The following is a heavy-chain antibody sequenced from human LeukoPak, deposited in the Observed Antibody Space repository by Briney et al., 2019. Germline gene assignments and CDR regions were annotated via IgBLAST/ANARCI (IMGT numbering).Heavy chain of an antibody. Sequence: GGSLRLSCAASGFTVSNNYMNWVRQAPGKGLEWVSLIYSGGDTHYADSVKGRFTISRGSSKNTPYLQMNSLRAEDTAVYYCARDPPAVRTNTYAWGQGTLVTVSS. J-gene: IGHJ5*02. V-gene: IGHV3-66*01. CDR3: ARDPPAVRTNTYA. CDR1: GFTVSNNY. CDR2: IYSGGDT. D-gene: IGHD4/OR15-4a*01.